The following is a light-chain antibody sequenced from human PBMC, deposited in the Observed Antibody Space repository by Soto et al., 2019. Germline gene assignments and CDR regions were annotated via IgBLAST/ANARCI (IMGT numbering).Light chain of an antibody. J-gene: IGLJ2*01. Sequence: SYELTQPPSVSVAPGKTARITCGGNNIGSKSVHWYQQKPGQAPVLVSYYDSDRPSGIPERFSGSNSGNTATLTISRVEAGDEDDYYCQVWDSSSDHPVVFGGGTKLTVL. CDR2: YDS. CDR3: QVWDSSSDHPVV. V-gene: IGLV3-21*04. CDR1: NIGSKS.